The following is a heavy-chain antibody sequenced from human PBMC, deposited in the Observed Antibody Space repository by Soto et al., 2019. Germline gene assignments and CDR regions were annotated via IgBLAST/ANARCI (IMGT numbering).Heavy chain of an antibody. D-gene: IGHD4-17*01. CDR1: GFTFDDFA. J-gene: IGHJ4*01. Sequence: VQLVESGGGVVQPGRSLRLSCAASGFTFDDFAMHWVRQAPGKGLEWVSGISWDSDNVAYADSVKGRFTISRDNARNSVSLQMISLSAEDTALYFCTRSDGDFGLFDYWGHGALVTVSS. CDR3: TRSDGDFGLFDY. V-gene: IGHV3-9*01. CDR2: ISWDSDNV.